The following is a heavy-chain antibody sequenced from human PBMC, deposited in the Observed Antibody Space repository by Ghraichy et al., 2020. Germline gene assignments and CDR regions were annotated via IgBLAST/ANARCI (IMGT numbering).Heavy chain of an antibody. V-gene: IGHV1-2*06. Sequence: ASVKVSCKASGYTFTGYYMHWVRQAPGQGLEWMGRINPNSGGTNYAQKFQGRVTMTRDTSISTAYMELSRLRSDDTAVYYCARTDTAMVTPDYWGQGTLVTVSS. CDR3: ARTDTAMVTPDY. CDR2: INPNSGGT. CDR1: GYTFTGYY. D-gene: IGHD5-18*01. J-gene: IGHJ4*02.